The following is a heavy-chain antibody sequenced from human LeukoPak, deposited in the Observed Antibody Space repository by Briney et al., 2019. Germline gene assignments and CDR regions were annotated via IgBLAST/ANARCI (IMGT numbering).Heavy chain of an antibody. CDR1: GITFRRYW. CDR2: INNDGSST. J-gene: IGHJ4*02. CDR3: APLGNTASY. V-gene: IGHV3-74*01. D-gene: IGHD1-26*01. Sequence: QTGGSLRLSCVASGITFRRYWMHWVRQAPGKGLEWVSRINNDGSSTNYADSVKGRFTISRDNAKNTLYLQMHSLRGEDTAVYYCAPLGNTASYWGQGTLVTVSS.